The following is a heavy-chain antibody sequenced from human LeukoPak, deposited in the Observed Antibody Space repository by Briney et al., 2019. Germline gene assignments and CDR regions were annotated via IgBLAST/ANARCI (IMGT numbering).Heavy chain of an antibody. J-gene: IGHJ4*02. Sequence: PGGSLRLSCAASGFTFSSYEMNWVGPAQGKGLVWVSYLSSSGSTIYYADSVKGRFTISRDNAKNSLYLQMNSLRAEDTAVYYCARQVSGAYYTPFDYWGQGTLVTVSS. CDR3: ARQVSGAYYTPFDY. CDR2: LSSSGSTI. CDR1: GFTFSSYE. D-gene: IGHD1-26*01. V-gene: IGHV3-48*03.